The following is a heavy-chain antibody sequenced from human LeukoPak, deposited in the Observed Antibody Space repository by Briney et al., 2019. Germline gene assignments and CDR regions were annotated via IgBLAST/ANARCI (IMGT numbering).Heavy chain of an antibody. J-gene: IGHJ5*02. CDR3: ASQSFARFDP. CDR1: GFTFSSHW. Sequence: GGSLRLSCAASGFTFSSHWMSWVRQAPGRGLEWVANIKQDGSEKYYVDSVKGRFTISRDNSRNSLFLQMSSLRVEDTAVYYCASQSFARFDPWGQGTLVTVSS. D-gene: IGHD3-16*01. V-gene: IGHV3-7*01. CDR2: IKQDGSEK.